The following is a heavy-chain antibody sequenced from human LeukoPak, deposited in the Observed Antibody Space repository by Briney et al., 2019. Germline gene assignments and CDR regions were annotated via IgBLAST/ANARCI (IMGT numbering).Heavy chain of an antibody. J-gene: IGHJ5*02. CDR3: ARDLDPKDYDSSGYST. CDR1: GYTFTSYY. CDR2: INPSGGST. V-gene: IGHV1-46*01. D-gene: IGHD3-22*01. Sequence: ASVKVSCTASGYTFTSYYMHWVRQAPGQGLEWMALINPSGGSTSYAQKFQGRVTMTRDTSTSTVYMELSSLRSEDTAVYYCARDLDPKDYDSSGYSTWGQGTLVTVSS.